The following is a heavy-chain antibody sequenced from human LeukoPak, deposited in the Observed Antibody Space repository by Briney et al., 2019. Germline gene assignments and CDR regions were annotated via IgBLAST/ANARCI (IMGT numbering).Heavy chain of an antibody. CDR3: AKDLHKTASFGVVITRNYYYYMDV. CDR1: GFFFRSYE. CDR2: ISSSGSPV. Sequence: GGSLRLSCAASGFFFRSYEMNWVRQAPGKGLEWISYISSSGSPVYYADSVKGRFTISRDNAKNSLFLHMNSLRAEDTAVYYCAKDLHKTASFGVVITRNYYYYMDVWGKGTTVTVSS. D-gene: IGHD3-3*01. V-gene: IGHV3-48*03. J-gene: IGHJ6*03.